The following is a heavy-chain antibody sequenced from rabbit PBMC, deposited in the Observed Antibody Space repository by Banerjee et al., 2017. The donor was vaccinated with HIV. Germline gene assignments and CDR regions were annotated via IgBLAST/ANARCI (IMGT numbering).Heavy chain of an antibody. J-gene: IGHJ4*01. Sequence: QSLEESGGDLVKPGASLTLTCKASGFSFSSGYDMCWVRQAPGKGLEWIACIYGGSTAYIYYATWAKGRFTISRTTTTVTLQLNSLTAADTATYFCVRDWASGSGPYYFNLWGPGTLVTVS. CDR3: VRDWASGSGPYYFNL. D-gene: IGHD1-1*01. CDR1: GFSFSSGYD. V-gene: IGHV1S40*01. CDR2: IYGGSTAYI.